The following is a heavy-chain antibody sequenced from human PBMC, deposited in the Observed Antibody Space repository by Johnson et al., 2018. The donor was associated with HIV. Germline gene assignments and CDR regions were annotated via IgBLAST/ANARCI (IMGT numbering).Heavy chain of an antibody. J-gene: IGHJ3*02. CDR2: ISSNGGST. CDR3: ARGAIVGAPWGAFDI. CDR1: GFTFSSYA. Sequence: EVQLVESGGGLVQPGGSLRLSCAASGFTFSSYAMHWVRQAPGKGLEHVSAISSNGGSTSYANSVKGRFTISRDNSKNTLYLQMGSLRAEDMAVYYCARGAIVGAPWGAFDIWGQGTMVTVSS. D-gene: IGHD1-26*01. V-gene: IGHV3-64*01.